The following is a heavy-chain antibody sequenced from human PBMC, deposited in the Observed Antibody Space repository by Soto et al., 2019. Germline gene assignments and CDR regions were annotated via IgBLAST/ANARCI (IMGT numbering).Heavy chain of an antibody. CDR2: IKQDGSEK. CDR1: GCTFSSYC. D-gene: IGHD3-10*01. J-gene: IGHJ4*02. V-gene: IGHV3-7*01. Sequence: GGSLRLSCAASGCTFSSYCMSWVRQAPGKGLEWVASIKQDGSEKYYVDSVKGRFTISRDNAKNSLYLQMNSLRAEDTAVYYCARDFYSGSGKLDYWGRGTLVTV. CDR3: ARDFYSGSGKLDY.